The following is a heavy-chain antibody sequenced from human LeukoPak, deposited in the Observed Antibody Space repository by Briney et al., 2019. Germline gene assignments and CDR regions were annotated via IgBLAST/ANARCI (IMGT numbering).Heavy chain of an antibody. Sequence: SQTLSLTCAISGDSVSSNSAAWHWIRQSPSRGLEWLGRTYYRSKWYNDYAVSVKSRITINPDTSKNQFSLQLNSVTPEDTAVYYCVRGPGTTRYYFDYWGQGTLVTVSS. D-gene: IGHD1-1*01. CDR3: VRGPGTTRYYFDY. CDR1: GDSVSSNSAA. CDR2: TYYRSKWYN. V-gene: IGHV6-1*01. J-gene: IGHJ4*02.